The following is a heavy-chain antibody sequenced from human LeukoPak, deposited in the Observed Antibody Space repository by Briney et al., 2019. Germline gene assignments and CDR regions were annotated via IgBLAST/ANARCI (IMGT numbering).Heavy chain of an antibody. J-gene: IGHJ4*02. CDR1: GYTFTGYY. V-gene: IGHV1-2*02. Sequence: ASVKVSCKASGYTFTGYYMHWVRQAPGQGLEWMGWINSNSGSTKYAQKFQGRVTMTRDTSISTAYMELSSLRSDDTAVYYCARFWTVPVAHYFFDYWGQGTLVTVSS. CDR3: ARFWTVPVAHYFFDY. D-gene: IGHD2-2*01. CDR2: INSNSGST.